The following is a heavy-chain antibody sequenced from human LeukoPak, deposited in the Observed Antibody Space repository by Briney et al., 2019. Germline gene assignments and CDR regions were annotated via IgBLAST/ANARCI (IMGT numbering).Heavy chain of an antibody. D-gene: IGHD4-17*01. V-gene: IGHV3-30-3*01. CDR2: ISYDGSNK. Sequence: GTSLRLSCAASGFTFSNYAMHWVRQAPGKGLEWVTVISYDGSNKHYADSVKGRFTISRDNSKNTLYLQMNSLRAEDTAVYYCVRDDYGDYGLLDYWGQGTLVTVSS. J-gene: IGHJ4*02. CDR3: VRDDYGDYGLLDY. CDR1: GFTFSNYA.